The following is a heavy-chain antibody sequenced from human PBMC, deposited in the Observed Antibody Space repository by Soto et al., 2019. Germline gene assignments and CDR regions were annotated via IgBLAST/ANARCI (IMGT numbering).Heavy chain of an antibody. CDR2: INADYGNT. D-gene: IGHD5-18*01. Sequence: QAQLVXSGAEVXKPGASVKVSCKASGYTFYSHSISWVRQAPGQGLEWMGRINADYGNTQYAQKFRGRVTMTTDTXATTVYMELTNLRSDDTAVYYCARCIQGDYYYGMDVWGQGPTVTVSS. CDR1: GYTFYSHS. V-gene: IGHV1-18*01. J-gene: IGHJ6*02. CDR3: ARCIQGDYYYGMDV.